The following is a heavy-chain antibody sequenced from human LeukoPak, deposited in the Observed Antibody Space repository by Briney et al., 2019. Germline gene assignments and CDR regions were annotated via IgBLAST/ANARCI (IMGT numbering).Heavy chain of an antibody. CDR2: ISGSGGST. V-gene: IGHV3-23*01. CDR3: AEDGNRYSSGWYYFDY. CDR1: GFTFSSYA. Sequence: PGGSLRLSCAASGFTFSSYAMSWVRQAPGKGLEWVSVISGSGGSTYYRDSVKGRFTISRDNSKNTLYLQMNSLTAGDTAVYYCAEDGNRYSSGWYYFDYWGQGTLVTVSS. D-gene: IGHD6-19*01. J-gene: IGHJ4*02.